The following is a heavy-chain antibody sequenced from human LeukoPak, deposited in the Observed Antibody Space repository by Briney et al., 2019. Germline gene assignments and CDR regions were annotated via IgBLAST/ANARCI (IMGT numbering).Heavy chain of an antibody. J-gene: IGHJ5*02. D-gene: IGHD3-3*01. Sequence: SETLSLTCTVSGGSISSSSYYWGWIRQPPGKGLEGFGGIYYSGSTYYNPSLKSRVTISVDTSKNQFSLKLSSVTAADTAVYYCARSAAYYDFWSGISFDPWGQGTLVTVSS. CDR3: ARSAAYYDFWSGISFDP. CDR2: IYYSGST. CDR1: GGSISSSSYY. V-gene: IGHV4-39*01.